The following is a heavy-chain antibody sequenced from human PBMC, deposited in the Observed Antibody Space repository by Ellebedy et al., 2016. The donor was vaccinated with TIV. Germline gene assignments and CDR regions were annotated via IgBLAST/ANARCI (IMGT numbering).Heavy chain of an antibody. J-gene: IGHJ4*02. CDR1: GFTFDDYA. V-gene: IGHV3-9*01. CDR3: AKGSVGVLAASCFDY. CDR2: ISWNSASI. D-gene: IGHD2-15*01. Sequence: GGSLRLXCAASGFTFDDYAMHWVRQAPGKGLEWVSGISWNSASIGYADSVKGRFTISRDNAKNSLNLQMNSLRAEDTALYYCAKGSVGVLAASCFDYWGQGTLVTVSS.